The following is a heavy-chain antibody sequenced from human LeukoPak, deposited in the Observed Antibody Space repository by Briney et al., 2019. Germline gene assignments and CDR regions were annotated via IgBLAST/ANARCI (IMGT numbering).Heavy chain of an antibody. CDR1: GFTFSSYW. Sequence: GGSLRLSCAASGFTFSSYWMSWVRQAPGKGREWVANINQGGCDKPYVDSVKGRFTISRDNANNSLYLQMNSLRAEDTAVYYCVRESRSGSYSGYWGQGTLVTVSS. J-gene: IGHJ4*02. D-gene: IGHD1-26*01. V-gene: IGHV3-7*01. CDR2: INQGGCDK. CDR3: VRESRSGSYSGY.